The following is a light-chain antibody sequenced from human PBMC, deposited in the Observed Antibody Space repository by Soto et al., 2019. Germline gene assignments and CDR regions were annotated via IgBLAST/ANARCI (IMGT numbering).Light chain of an antibody. CDR1: QSITIW. CDR3: KQYNSFSWT. Sequence: DIQMTQSPSTLSASVGDSVTITCRASQSITIWLAWYQQKPGKAPKLLIYDASSLEGGVQSRFSGSGSGTEFTLTIRGLQPDDFATYYCKQYNSFSWTFGQGTKVDIK. V-gene: IGKV1-5*01. J-gene: IGKJ1*01. CDR2: DAS.